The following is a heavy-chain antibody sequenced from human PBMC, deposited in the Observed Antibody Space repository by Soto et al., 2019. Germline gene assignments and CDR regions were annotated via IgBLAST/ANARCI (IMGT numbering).Heavy chain of an antibody. CDR2: IIPIFGTA. J-gene: IGHJ4*02. V-gene: IGHV1-69*06. CDR1: GGTFSSYA. CDR3: AREEDYGGNSGGNDY. Sequence: SVKVSCKASGGTFSSYAISWVRQAPGQGLEWMGGIIPIFGTANYAQKFQGRVTITADKPTSTAYMELSSLRSEDTAVYYCAREEDYGGNSGGNDYWGQGTLVTVSS. D-gene: IGHD4-17*01.